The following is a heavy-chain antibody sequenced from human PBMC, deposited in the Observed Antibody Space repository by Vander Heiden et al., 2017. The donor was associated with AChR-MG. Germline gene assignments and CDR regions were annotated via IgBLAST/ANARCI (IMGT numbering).Heavy chain of an antibody. V-gene: IGHV3-9*01. J-gene: IGHJ5*02. D-gene: IGHD3-10*01. CDR2: ISWNSGSI. CDR1: GFTFDDYA. CDR3: AKEGAVGFGELLSNWFDP. Sequence: EVQLVESGGGLVQPGRSLRLSCAASGFTFDDYAMHWVRQAPGKGLEWVSGISWNSGSIGYADSVKGRFTISRDNAKNSLYLQMNSLRAEETALYYCAKEGAVGFGELLSNWFDPWGQGTLVTVSS.